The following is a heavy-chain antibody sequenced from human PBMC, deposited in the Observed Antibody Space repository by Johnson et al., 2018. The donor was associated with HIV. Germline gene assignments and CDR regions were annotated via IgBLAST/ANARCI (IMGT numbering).Heavy chain of an antibody. Sequence: MQLVESGGGLVQPGGSLRLSCAASGFTFSPYWMHWVRQAPGQGLVWVSGINWNGGSTGYADSVKGRFTISRDNANNSLYLQMNSLRAEDTALYYCARGVRDSSGYPFAFDIWGQGTMVSVSS. CDR1: GFTFSPYW. D-gene: IGHD3-22*01. CDR3: ARGVRDSSGYPFAFDI. V-gene: IGHV3-20*04. CDR2: INWNGGST. J-gene: IGHJ3*02.